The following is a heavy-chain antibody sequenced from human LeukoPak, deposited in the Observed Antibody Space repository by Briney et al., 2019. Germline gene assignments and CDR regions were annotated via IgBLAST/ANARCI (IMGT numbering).Heavy chain of an antibody. Sequence: GGSLRLSCAASGFTFSSYAMHWVRQAPGKGLEYVSAISSNGGSTHYANSVKGRFTISRDNSKNTLYLQMGSLRAEDMAVYYCARDLAVGATTGGDYWGQGTLVTVSS. CDR3: ARDLAVGATTGGDY. CDR2: ISSNGGST. V-gene: IGHV3-64*01. CDR1: GFTFSSYA. J-gene: IGHJ4*02. D-gene: IGHD1-26*01.